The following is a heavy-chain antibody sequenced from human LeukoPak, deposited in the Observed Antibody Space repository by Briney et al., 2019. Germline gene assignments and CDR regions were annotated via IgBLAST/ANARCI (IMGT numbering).Heavy chain of an antibody. V-gene: IGHV4-59*01. J-gene: IGHJ3*02. CDR2: IYYSGST. CDR1: GGSISSYY. D-gene: IGHD1-26*01. Sequence: PSETLSLTCTVSGGSISSYYWSWIRQPPGKGLEWIGYIYYSGSTNYNPSLKSRVTISVDTSKNQFSLKLSSVTAADTAVYYCARDDPIMAARGPDAFDIWGQGTMVTVSS. CDR3: ARDDPIMAARGPDAFDI.